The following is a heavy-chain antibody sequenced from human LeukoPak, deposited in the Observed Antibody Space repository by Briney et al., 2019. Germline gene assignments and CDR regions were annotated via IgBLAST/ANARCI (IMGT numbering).Heavy chain of an antibody. Sequence: QPGGSLRLSCAGSGFTFSSYAMSWVRQAPGKGLEWVSAISDTGATTYDADSVKGRFTISRDNSRSTLYLQMNSLRAEDTALYNCANDTSIGRYSTNGVCSPFDYWGQGTLVTVSS. J-gene: IGHJ4*02. V-gene: IGHV3-23*01. CDR1: GFTFSSYA. CDR3: ANDTSIGRYSTNGVCSPFDY. CDR2: ISDTGATT. D-gene: IGHD2-8*01.